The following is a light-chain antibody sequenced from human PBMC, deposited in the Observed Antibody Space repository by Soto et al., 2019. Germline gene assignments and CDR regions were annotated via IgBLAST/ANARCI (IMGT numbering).Light chain of an antibody. J-gene: IGKJ5*01. CDR1: QSISSY. CDR2: AAS. Sequence: DIQMTQSPSSLSASVGDRVTITCRASQSISSYLNWYQQKPGKAPKLLIYAASSLQSGVPSRFSGSGSGTDFTLTISSLQTEDVATYYCQKYNSAPRMFGQGTRLEIK. V-gene: IGKV1-39*01. CDR3: QKYNSAPRM.